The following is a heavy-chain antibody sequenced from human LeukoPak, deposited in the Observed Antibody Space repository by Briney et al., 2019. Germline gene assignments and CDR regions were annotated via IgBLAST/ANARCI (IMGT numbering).Heavy chain of an antibody. Sequence: ASVKVSCRASGYTLTGYYMHWVRQAPGQGLEWMGRINPNSGGTNYAQKFQGRVTMTRDTSISTAYMELSRLRSDDTAVYYCARDRRLEMATIFDYYWGQGTLVTVSS. V-gene: IGHV1-2*06. CDR3: ARDRRLEMATIFDYY. J-gene: IGHJ4*02. CDR2: INPNSGGT. D-gene: IGHD5-24*01. CDR1: GYTLTGYY.